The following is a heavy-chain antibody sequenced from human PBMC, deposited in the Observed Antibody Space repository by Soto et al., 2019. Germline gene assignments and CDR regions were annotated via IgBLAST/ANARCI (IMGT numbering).Heavy chain of an antibody. CDR2: IFATSTTI. V-gene: IGHV3-11*04. D-gene: IGHD3-9*01. Sequence: PGGSLRLSCAASGFTFSDHYMDWVRQAPGKGLEWISYIFATSTTIYYADSVKGRFTVSRDNAKNSLFLLINSLRAEDTAVYYCARDKDWAFDYWGQGT. CDR1: GFTFSDHY. CDR3: ARDKDWAFDY. J-gene: IGHJ4*02.